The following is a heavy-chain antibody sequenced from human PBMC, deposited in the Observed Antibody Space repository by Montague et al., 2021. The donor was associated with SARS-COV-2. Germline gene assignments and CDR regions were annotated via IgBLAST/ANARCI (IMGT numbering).Heavy chain of an antibody. CDR1: GDSINNSRYY. CDR3: ARLESTRGVIIRGAFHI. D-gene: IGHD3-10*01. CDR2: IYYSGSA. J-gene: IGHJ3*02. Sequence: SETLSLTCSVSGDSINNSRYYWSWIRQPPGKGLEWIGTIYYSGSAYYNPSLKSRVTISVDTSKDQFSLKLNSVTATDTAVYYCARLESTRGVIIRGAFHIWGQGTKVAVSS. V-gene: IGHV4-39*01.